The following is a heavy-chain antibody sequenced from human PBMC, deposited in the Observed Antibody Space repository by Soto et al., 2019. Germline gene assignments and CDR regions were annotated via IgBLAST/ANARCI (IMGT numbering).Heavy chain of an antibody. J-gene: IGHJ6*02. V-gene: IGHV3-21*01. Sequence: EVQLVESGGGLVKPGGSLRLSCAASGFTFSSYSMNWVRQAPGKGLEWVSSISSSSSYIYYADSVKGRFTISRDNAKNSLYLQMNSLRAEDTAVYYCARGDYDFWSGYLGVWGQGTTVTVSS. D-gene: IGHD3-3*01. CDR2: ISSSSSYI. CDR1: GFTFSSYS. CDR3: ARGDYDFWSGYLGV.